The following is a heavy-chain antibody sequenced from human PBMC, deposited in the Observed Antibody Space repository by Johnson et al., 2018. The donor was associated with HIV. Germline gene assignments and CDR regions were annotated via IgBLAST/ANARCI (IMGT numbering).Heavy chain of an antibody. Sequence: VQLVESGGGLVQPGGSLRLSCAASGFSFDDYGMHWVRQVPGKGLEWVSGISWNSGSIGYADSVKGRFTISRDNAKNSLYLQMNSLRAEDTALYYCANGGIAARPGAFDIWGQGTMVTVSS. CDR2: ISWNSGSI. CDR3: ANGGIAARPGAFDI. D-gene: IGHD6-6*01. J-gene: IGHJ3*02. V-gene: IGHV3-9*01. CDR1: GFSFDDYG.